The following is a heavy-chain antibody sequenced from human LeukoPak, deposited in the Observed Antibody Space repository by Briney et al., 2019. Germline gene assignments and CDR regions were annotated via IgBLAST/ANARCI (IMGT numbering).Heavy chain of an antibody. CDR1: GDSVSSSSAA. CDR3: ARYLGIGSQRYYLDY. Sequence: SQTLSLTCAISGDSVSSSSAAWSWIRQSPSRGLEWLGRTYYRSKWYDDYAVSVKSRITINPDTSKNQFSLQLTSVTPEDTAVYYCARYLGIGSQRYYLDYWGQGTLVAVS. D-gene: IGHD6-19*01. V-gene: IGHV6-1*01. J-gene: IGHJ4*02. CDR2: TYYRSKWYD.